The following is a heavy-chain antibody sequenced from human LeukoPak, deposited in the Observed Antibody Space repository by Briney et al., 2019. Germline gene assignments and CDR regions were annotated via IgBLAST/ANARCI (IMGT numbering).Heavy chain of an antibody. V-gene: IGHV1-69*05. CDR3: ASQAAWELPYSLDY. CDR1: GGTFSSYA. D-gene: IGHD1-26*01. CDR2: IIPIFGTA. Sequence: SVKVSCKASGGTFSSYAISWVRQAPGQGLEWMGRIIPIFGTANYAQKFQGRVTITMDESTSTAYMELSSLRSEDTAVYYCASQAAWELPYSLDYWGQGTLVTVSS. J-gene: IGHJ4*02.